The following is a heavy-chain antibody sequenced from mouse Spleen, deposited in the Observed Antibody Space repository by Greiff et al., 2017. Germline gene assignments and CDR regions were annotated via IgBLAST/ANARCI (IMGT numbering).Heavy chain of an antibody. Sequence: QVQLQQPGAELVRPGSSVKLSCKASGYTFTSYWMHWVKQRPIQGLEWIGNIDPSDSETHYNQKFKDKATLTVDKSSSTAYMQLSSLTSEDSAVYYCARWGTTVVSTGYWYFDVWGTGTTVTVSS. CDR1: GYTFTSYW. D-gene: IGHD1-1*01. V-gene: IGHV1-52*01. CDR3: ARWGTTVVSTGYWYFDV. J-gene: IGHJ1*03. CDR2: IDPSDSET.